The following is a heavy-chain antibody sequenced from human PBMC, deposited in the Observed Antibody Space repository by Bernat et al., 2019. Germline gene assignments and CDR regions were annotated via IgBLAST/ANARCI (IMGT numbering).Heavy chain of an antibody. CDR2: ISYTGDT. V-gene: IGHV4-59*01. D-gene: IGHD3-10*01. Sequence: QEQLQESGPGLVKPSETLSLTCTVSVGSIGIYYWSWIRQPPGKGLEWIAFISYTGDTNYNPSLKSRVIISVDTSKSQGSLELTSVTAADTAVYYCARHYLPSGSYSYWFDPWGQGTLVTVSS. CDR3: ARHYLPSGSYSYWFDP. J-gene: IGHJ5*02. CDR1: VGSIGIYY.